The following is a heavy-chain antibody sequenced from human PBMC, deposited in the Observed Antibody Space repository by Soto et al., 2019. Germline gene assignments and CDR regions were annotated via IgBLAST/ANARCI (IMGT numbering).Heavy chain of an antibody. CDR2: IIPIFGTA. V-gene: IGHV1-69*13. Sequence: SVKVSCKASGGTFSSYAISWVRQAPGQWLEWMGGIIPIFGTANYAQKFQGRVTITADESTSTAYMELSSLRSEDTAVYYCARDRNVYYDSSGDDAFDIWGQGTMVTVSS. CDR1: GGTFSSYA. D-gene: IGHD3-22*01. CDR3: ARDRNVYYDSSGDDAFDI. J-gene: IGHJ3*02.